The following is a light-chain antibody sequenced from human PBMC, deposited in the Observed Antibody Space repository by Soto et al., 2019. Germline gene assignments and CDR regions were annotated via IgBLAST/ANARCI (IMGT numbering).Light chain of an antibody. CDR3: CSYAGSNNFPYV. Sequence: QSVLTQPPSASGSPGQSVTISCTGTSSDVGGYNYVSWYQQHPGKAPKLMIYEVSKRPSGVPDRFSGSKSGNTASLTVSGLQAEDEADYYCCSYAGSNNFPYVFGTGTKLTVL. V-gene: IGLV2-8*01. J-gene: IGLJ1*01. CDR2: EVS. CDR1: SSDVGGYNY.